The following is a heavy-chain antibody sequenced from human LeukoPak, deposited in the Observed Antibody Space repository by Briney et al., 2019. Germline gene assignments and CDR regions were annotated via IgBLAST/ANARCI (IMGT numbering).Heavy chain of an antibody. CDR2: ISSSSSYI. CDR3: ARGSGYGYLDY. Sequence: GGSLRLSCAASGFTFSSYSMNWVRQAPGKGLEWVSSISSSSSYISYAHSVKGRFTISRDNDKNSLYLQMNSLRAEDTAVYYCARGSGYGYLDYWGQGTLVTVSS. D-gene: IGHD5-12*01. J-gene: IGHJ4*02. CDR1: GFTFSSYS. V-gene: IGHV3-21*01.